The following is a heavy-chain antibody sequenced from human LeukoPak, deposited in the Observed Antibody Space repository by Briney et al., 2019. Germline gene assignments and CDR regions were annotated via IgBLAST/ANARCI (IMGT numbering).Heavy chain of an antibody. Sequence: PGGSLRLSCAASGFTFSDYYMNWVRQAPGKGLEWVSSITSGSSYIYYADSVKGRFTISRDNAKNSLYLQMNSLRAEDTAVYYCARDPYSGSYGNYYYYFMDVWGKGTTVTISS. D-gene: IGHD1-26*01. CDR2: ITSGSSYI. CDR3: ARDPYSGSYGNYYYYFMDV. CDR1: GFTFSDYY. V-gene: IGHV3-21*01. J-gene: IGHJ6*03.